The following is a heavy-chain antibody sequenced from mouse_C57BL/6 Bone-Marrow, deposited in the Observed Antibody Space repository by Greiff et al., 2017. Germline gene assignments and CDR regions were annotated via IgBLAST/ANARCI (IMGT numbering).Heavy chain of an antibody. D-gene: IGHD4-1*01. Sequence: EVKLVESGEGLVKPGGSLKLSCAASGFTFSSYAMSWVRQTPEKRLEWVAYISSGGDYIYYADTVKGRFTISRDNARNTLYLQMSSLKSEDTAMYYCTREGPRLGRGRDAMDYWGQGTSVAVSS. J-gene: IGHJ4*01. CDR3: TREGPRLGRGRDAMDY. CDR2: ISSGGDYI. CDR1: GFTFSSYA. V-gene: IGHV5-9-1*02.